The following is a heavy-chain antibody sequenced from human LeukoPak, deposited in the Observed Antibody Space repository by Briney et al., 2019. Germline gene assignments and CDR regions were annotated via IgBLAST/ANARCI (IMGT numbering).Heavy chain of an antibody. Sequence: GGSLRLSCAASGFTFSDYYMSWIRQAPGKGLEWVSAISGSGGSTYYADSVKGRFTISRDNSKNTLYLQINSLRAEDTAVYYCAKDRRVMVYAIAADYWGQGTLVTVSS. CDR2: ISGSGGST. J-gene: IGHJ4*02. V-gene: IGHV3-23*01. CDR1: GFTFSDYY. D-gene: IGHD2-8*01. CDR3: AKDRRVMVYAIAADY.